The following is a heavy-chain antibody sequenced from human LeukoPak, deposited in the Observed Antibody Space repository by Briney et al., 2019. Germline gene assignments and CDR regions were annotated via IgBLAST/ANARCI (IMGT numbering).Heavy chain of an antibody. J-gene: IGHJ6*03. D-gene: IGHD1-14*01. CDR1: GFTFSTYS. CDR3: ARPGRGPGDFYYMDV. V-gene: IGHV3-21*06. CDR2: ISSGSTYI. Sequence: PGGSLRLSCTASGFTFSTYSMNWVRQAPGKGLEWVSSISSGSTYIKYADSVKGRFTTSRDDAKSSLFLQMNSLRADDTAVYYRARPGRGPGDFYYMDVWGKGTTVTVSS.